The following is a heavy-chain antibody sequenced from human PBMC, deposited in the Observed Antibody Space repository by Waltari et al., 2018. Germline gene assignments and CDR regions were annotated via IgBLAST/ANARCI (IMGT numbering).Heavy chain of an antibody. Sequence: EVQLVQSGAEVHRRGASLKNSGKVFGLRFSSYWTGWVPPTPGKGLEWVGIIYPGDSDTRYSPSFQGQVTISADKSISTAYLQWSSLKASDTAMYYCARSFCGGDCYPPDYWGQGTLVTVSS. CDR1: GLRFSSYW. V-gene: IGHV5-51*03. CDR3: ARSFCGGDCYPPDY. D-gene: IGHD2-21*02. CDR2: IYPGDSDT. J-gene: IGHJ4*02.